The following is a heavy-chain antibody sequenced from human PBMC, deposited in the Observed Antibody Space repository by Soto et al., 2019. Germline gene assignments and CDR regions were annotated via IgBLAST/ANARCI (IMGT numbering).Heavy chain of an antibody. D-gene: IGHD3-16*01. Sequence: QVQVEQSGAEVKKPGASVKVSCKVSGYRLSELFVYWVRQAPGKGLEWMGGFDPEDGQTIYAQKFQGRISMTEDTSTGIAYMELTSLRPEDTAVYFCSTAGGDESASYYYGMHVWGQGTTVTVS. CDR2: FDPEDGQT. V-gene: IGHV1-24*01. CDR1: GYRLSELF. J-gene: IGHJ6*02. CDR3: STAGGDESASYYYGMHV.